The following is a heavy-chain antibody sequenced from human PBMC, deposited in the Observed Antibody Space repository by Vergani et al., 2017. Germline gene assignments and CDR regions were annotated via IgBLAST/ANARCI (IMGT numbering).Heavy chain of an antibody. V-gene: IGHV4-34*01. CDR2: INHSGST. CDR1: GGSFSGYY. D-gene: IGHD3-3*01. J-gene: IGHJ4*02. Sequence: QVQLQQWGAGLLKPSETLSLTCAVYGGSFSGYYWSWIRQPPGKGLEWIGEINHSGSTNYNPSLKSRVTISVDTSKNQFSLKLSSVTAADTAVYYCARLQRCITIFGVAKTYYFDYWGQGTLVTVSS. CDR3: ARLQRCITIFGVAKTYYFDY.